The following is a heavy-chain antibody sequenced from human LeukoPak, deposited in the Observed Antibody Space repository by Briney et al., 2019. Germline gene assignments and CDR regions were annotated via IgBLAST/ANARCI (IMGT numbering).Heavy chain of an antibody. V-gene: IGHV3-74*01. Sequence: PGGSLRLSCAPSGFIFSDYWFHWVGQTPGQGRVWVAAINRDGTGTSHADSVRGRFTVSRDNAKNTLYLQLNSLRADDTAVYYCARGLSYAVAYGDYWGQGTLVTVSS. J-gene: IGHJ4*02. CDR1: GFIFSDYW. CDR3: ARGLSYAVAYGDY. CDR2: INRDGTGT. D-gene: IGHD6-19*01.